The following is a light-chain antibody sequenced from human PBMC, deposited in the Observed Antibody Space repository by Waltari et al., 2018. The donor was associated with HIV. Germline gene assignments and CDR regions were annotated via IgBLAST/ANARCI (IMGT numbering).Light chain of an antibody. J-gene: IGLJ1*01. Sequence: QSPLTQPASVPGSPGQPITISCTGTNSDLGSYNFFSWYQQYPGKAPRLIISDVRNRPSGISSRFSGSKYGYTASLTISGLRAEDGADYFCSSWTSSTTLVFGTGTKVTVL. CDR2: DVR. CDR1: NSDLGSYNF. V-gene: IGLV2-14*01. CDR3: SSWTSSTTLV.